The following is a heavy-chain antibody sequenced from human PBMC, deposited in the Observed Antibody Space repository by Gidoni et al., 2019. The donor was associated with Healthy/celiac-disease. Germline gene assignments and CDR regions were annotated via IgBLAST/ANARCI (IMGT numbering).Heavy chain of an antibody. J-gene: IGHJ4*02. CDR1: GGTFSSYA. V-gene: IGHV1-69*06. Sequence: QVQLVQSGAEVKKPGSSVKVSCKDYGGTFSSYAIRWVRQAPGQGLEWMGGIIPIFGTAHYAQKFQRRVTITADKSTSTAYMELSSLRSEDTAVYYCARGVLRFLEWLSYYYYFDYWGQGTLVTVSS. CDR2: IIPIFGTA. CDR3: ARGVLRFLEWLSYYYYFDY. D-gene: IGHD3-3*01.